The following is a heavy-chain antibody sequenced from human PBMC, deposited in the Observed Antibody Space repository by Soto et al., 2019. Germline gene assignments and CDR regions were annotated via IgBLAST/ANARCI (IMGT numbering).Heavy chain of an antibody. CDR3: AREGRIAGGFDY. D-gene: IGHD1-20*01. Sequence: QVQLVESGGGVVQPGRSLRLSCAASGFIFSSYAMHWVRQAPGKGLEWVAVISYDGSNKYHADSVKGRFTISRDNSKNTLYLQMNSLRAEDRAVYYCAREGRIAGGFDYWGQGTLVTVSS. J-gene: IGHJ4*02. V-gene: IGHV3-30-3*01. CDR1: GFIFSSYA. CDR2: ISYDGSNK.